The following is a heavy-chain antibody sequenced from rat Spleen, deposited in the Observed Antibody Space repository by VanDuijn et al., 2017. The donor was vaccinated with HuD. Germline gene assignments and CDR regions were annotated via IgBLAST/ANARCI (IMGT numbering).Heavy chain of an antibody. CDR1: GFTFSNYD. V-gene: IGHV5-25*01. J-gene: IGHJ2*01. D-gene: IGHD1-11*01. CDR2: ISPSGGST. Sequence: EVQLVESGGGLVQPGRSLKLSCAASGFTFSNYDMAWVRQAPTKGLEWVASISPSGGSTYYRDSVKGRFTVSRDNAKSTLYLQMDSLRSEDTATYYCARIGVNYGGYQDWGQGVMVTVSS. CDR3: ARIGVNYGGYQD.